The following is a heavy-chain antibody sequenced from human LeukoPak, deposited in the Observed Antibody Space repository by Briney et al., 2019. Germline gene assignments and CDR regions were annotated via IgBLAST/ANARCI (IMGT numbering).Heavy chain of an antibody. CDR1: GFTFSFYG. J-gene: IGHJ4*02. V-gene: IGHV3-23*01. CDR2: IAVTGGT. CDR3: AKAPVTTCSGTFCYPFDY. Sequence: GGSLRLSCAASGFTFSFYGMNWVRQAPGKGLEWVSAIAVTGGTYHADSVRGRLTISRDSSKNTLYLQMSSLRAEDAGVYYCAKAPVTTCSGTFCYPFDYWGQGALVTVSS. D-gene: IGHD2-15*01.